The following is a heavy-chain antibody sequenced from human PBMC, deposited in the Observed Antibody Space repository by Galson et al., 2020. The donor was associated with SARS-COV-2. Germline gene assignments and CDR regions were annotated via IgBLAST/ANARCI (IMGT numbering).Heavy chain of an antibody. D-gene: IGHD5-18*01. J-gene: IGHJ6*02. V-gene: IGHV4-61*01. Sequence: SETLSLTCTVSGGSVSSDSYYWSWIRQPPGKGLEWIGYVYYSGSTNYNPSLKSRVTISLDTSKNQFSLKLSSVTAADTAVYYCARHYRMQLWLKDYGMDVWGQGTTVTVS. CDR2: VYYSGST. CDR3: ARHYRMQLWLKDYGMDV. CDR1: GGSVSSDSYY.